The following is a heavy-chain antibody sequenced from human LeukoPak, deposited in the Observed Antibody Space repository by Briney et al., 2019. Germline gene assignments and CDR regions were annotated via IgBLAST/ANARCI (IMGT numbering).Heavy chain of an antibody. CDR2: IHHSGST. CDR3: ATPTYFDILSGG. V-gene: IGHV4-4*02. Sequence: SETLSLTCAVPGDSISNNHWWSWVRQSPEKGLEWIGEIHHSGSTTYNPSLKSRVTISVDKSKNQISLKLRSVTAADTAVYYCATPTYFDILSGGWGQGTLVTVSS. D-gene: IGHD3-9*01. CDR1: GDSISNNHW. J-gene: IGHJ4*02.